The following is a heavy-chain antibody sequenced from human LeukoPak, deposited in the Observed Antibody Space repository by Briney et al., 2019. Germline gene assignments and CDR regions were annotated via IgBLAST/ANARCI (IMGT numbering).Heavy chain of an antibody. D-gene: IGHD3-22*01. Sequence: SETLSLTCTVSGDSLSGYYWTWMRQPAGKGLEWIGRIYSSGATNYNPSLKSRVTMSLDTSKKQFSLSLSSVTAADTAVYYCARDSSRYYDSSGNWFDPWGQGTLVTVSS. J-gene: IGHJ5*02. CDR3: ARDSSRYYDSSGNWFDP. CDR1: GDSLSGYY. CDR2: IYSSGAT. V-gene: IGHV4-4*07.